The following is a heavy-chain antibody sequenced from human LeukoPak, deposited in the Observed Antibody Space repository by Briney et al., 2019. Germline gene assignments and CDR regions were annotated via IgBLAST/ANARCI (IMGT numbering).Heavy chain of an antibody. V-gene: IGHV4-39*02. CDR3: ARDRYYDSSGYIFKHDAFDI. CDR2: IYYSGST. CDR1: GGSISSSSYY. J-gene: IGHJ3*02. D-gene: IGHD3-22*01. Sequence: KSSETLSLTCTVSGGSISSSSYYWGWIRQPPGKGLEWIGSIYYSGSTYYNPPLKSQVTISVDTSKNQFSLKLSSVTAADTAVYYCARDRYYDSSGYIFKHDAFDIWGQGTMVTVSS.